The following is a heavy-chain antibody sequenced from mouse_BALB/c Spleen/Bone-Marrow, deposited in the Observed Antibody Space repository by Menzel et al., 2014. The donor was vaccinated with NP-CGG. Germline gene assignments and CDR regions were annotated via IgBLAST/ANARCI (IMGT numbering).Heavy chain of an antibody. Sequence: VQLKQSGAELVKPGVSVKLSCTASGFNIKDTYMHWVKQRPEQGLEWIGRIDPANGNTKYDPKFQGKATITADTSSNTAYLQLSSLTSEDTAVYYCATYYRYDRRFAYWGQGTLVTVSA. CDR2: IDPANGNT. V-gene: IGHV14-3*02. CDR1: GFNIKDTY. CDR3: ATYYRYDRRFAY. D-gene: IGHD2-14*01. J-gene: IGHJ3*01.